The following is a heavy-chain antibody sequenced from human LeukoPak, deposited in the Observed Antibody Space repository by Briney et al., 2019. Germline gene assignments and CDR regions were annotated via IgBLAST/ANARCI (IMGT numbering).Heavy chain of an antibody. CDR2: IYYSGST. D-gene: IGHD3-9*01. CDR3: ARFDILTGYYN. Sequence: PSETLSLTCTVSGGSISSSSYYWGWIRQPPGKGLEWIGSIYYSGSTYYNPSLKSRVTISVDTSKNQFSLKLSSVNAADTAVYYCARFDILTGYYNWGQGTLVTVSS. V-gene: IGHV4-39*01. CDR1: GGSISSSSYY. J-gene: IGHJ1*01.